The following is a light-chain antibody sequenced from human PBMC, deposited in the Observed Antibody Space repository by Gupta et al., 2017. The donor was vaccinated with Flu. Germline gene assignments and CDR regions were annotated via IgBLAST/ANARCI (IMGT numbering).Light chain of an antibody. CDR1: QSVRTW. V-gene: IGKV1-5*03. J-gene: IGKJ1*01. CDR2: KAS. CDR3: QQYATYSWT. Sequence: GERVSITCRASQSVRTWLAWYQQKPGKVPKLLISKASILESGVPSRFTGSGSGTEFTLTISGLQPDDFATYYFQQYATYSWTFGQGTKVEIK.